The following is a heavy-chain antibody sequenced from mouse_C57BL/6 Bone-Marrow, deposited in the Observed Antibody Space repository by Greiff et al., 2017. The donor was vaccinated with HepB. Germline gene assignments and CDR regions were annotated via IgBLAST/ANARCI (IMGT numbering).Heavy chain of an antibody. Sequence: EVHLVESGGGLVKPGGSLKLSCAASGFTFSSYAMSWVRQTPEKRLEWVATISDGGSYTYYPDNVKGRFTISRDNAKNNLYLQMSHLKSEDTAMYYCARVGYDYDVGAMDYWGQGTSVTVSS. J-gene: IGHJ4*01. CDR1: GFTFSSYA. D-gene: IGHD2-4*01. CDR3: ARVGYDYDVGAMDY. V-gene: IGHV5-4*01. CDR2: ISDGGSYT.